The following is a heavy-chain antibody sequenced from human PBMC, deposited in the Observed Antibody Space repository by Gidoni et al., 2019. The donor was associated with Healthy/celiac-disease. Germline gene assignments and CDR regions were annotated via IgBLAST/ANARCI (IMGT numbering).Heavy chain of an antibody. CDR2: IIPIVGTA. J-gene: IGHJ6*02. CDR3: ARDRGYYGSGSYYNYYYYYGMDV. CDR1: GGPFSSYA. D-gene: IGHD3-10*01. V-gene: IGHV1-69*06. Sequence: QVQLVQSGAEVKKPGSSVQVSCKASGGPFSSYAISWVRQAPGQGLEWMGGIIPIVGTANYAQKFQGGVTITADKSTSTAYMERSSLRSEDTAVYDCARDRGYYGSGSYYNYYYYYGMDVWGQGTTVTVSS.